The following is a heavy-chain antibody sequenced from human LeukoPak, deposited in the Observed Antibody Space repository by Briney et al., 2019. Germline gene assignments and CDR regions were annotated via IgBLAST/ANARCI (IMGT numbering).Heavy chain of an antibody. CDR2: IRYDGSNK. CDR3: AKEAPGPLWLPYFDY. J-gene: IGHJ4*02. CDR1: GFTFSSYG. V-gene: IGHV3-30*02. D-gene: IGHD5-12*01. Sequence: GGSLRLSCAASGFTFSSYGMHWVRQAPGKGLEWVAFIRYDGSNKYYADSVKGRFTISRDNSKNTLHLQMNSLRAEDTAVYYCAKEAPGPLWLPYFDYWGQGTLVTVSS.